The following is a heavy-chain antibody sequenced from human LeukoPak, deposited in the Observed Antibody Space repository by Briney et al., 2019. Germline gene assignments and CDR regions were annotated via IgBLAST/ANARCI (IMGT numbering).Heavy chain of an antibody. J-gene: IGHJ4*02. CDR1: GGSFSGYY. Sequence: PSETLSLTCAVYGGSFSGYYWSWIRQPPGKGLEWIGEINHSGSTNYNPSLKSRVTISVDTSKNQFSLKLSSVTAADTAVYYCASDATYYYGSGSYRGAFDYWGQGTPVTVSS. D-gene: IGHD3-10*01. V-gene: IGHV4-34*01. CDR3: ASDATYYYGSGSYRGAFDY. CDR2: INHSGST.